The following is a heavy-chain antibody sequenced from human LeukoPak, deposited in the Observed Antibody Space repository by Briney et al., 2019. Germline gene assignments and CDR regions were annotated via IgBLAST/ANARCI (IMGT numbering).Heavy chain of an antibody. Sequence: SETLSLTCTVSGGSISSSSYYWGWIRQPPGKGLEWIGSIYYSGCTYYNPSLKSRVTISVDTSKNQFSLKLSSVTAADTAVYYCAGKTATYYDYVWGSYGAFDIWGQGTMVTVSS. J-gene: IGHJ3*02. CDR3: AGKTATYYDYVWGSYGAFDI. CDR1: GGSISSSSYY. CDR2: IYYSGCT. D-gene: IGHD3-16*01. V-gene: IGHV4-39*01.